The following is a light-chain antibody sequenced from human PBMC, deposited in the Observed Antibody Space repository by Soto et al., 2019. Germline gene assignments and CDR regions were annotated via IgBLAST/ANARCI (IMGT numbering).Light chain of an antibody. CDR3: QQAHSFPQT. J-gene: IGKJ1*01. Sequence: DIQMTQSPSSVSASVGDRVTMTCRASQGISSWLVWYQQKAGKAPKLLIYAASKLQSGVPSRFSGSGSGTDFTLTISSLQPEDSATYYCQQAHSFPQTFGQGTKVEIK. CDR2: AAS. CDR1: QGISSW. V-gene: IGKV1-12*01.